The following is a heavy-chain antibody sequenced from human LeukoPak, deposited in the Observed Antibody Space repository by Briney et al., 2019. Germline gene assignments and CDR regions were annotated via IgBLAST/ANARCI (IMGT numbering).Heavy chain of an antibody. J-gene: IGHJ4*02. CDR1: GYTFTSYD. D-gene: IGHD3-22*01. CDR2: MNPNSGNT. CDR3: AKEAYYYDSSGYYGAAFDY. V-gene: IGHV1-8*01. Sequence: ASVKVSCKASGYTFTSYDINWVRQATGQGLEWMGWMNPNSGNTGYAQKFQGRVTMTRNTSISTAYMELSSLRAEDTAVYYCAKEAYYYDSSGYYGAAFDYWGQGTLVTVSS.